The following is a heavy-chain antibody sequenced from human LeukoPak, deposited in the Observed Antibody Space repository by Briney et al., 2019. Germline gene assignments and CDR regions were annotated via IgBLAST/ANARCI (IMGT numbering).Heavy chain of an antibody. CDR1: GDSMSFYS. CDR3: ARDKGQYGSGTPGFTWFDP. V-gene: IGHV4-4*07. J-gene: IGHJ5*02. D-gene: IGHD3-10*01. CDR2: VSTSGDI. Sequence: SETLSLTCSVSGDSMSFYSWNWIRQSAGKGLEWIWRVSTSGDIKYNPSLKSRVTVSVHTSKNHFYLKLSSVTAADTAVYYCARDKGQYGSGTPGFTWFDPWGQGTLVTVSS.